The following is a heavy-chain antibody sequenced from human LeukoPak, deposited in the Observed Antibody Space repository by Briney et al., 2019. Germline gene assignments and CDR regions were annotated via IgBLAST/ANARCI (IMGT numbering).Heavy chain of an antibody. J-gene: IGHJ4*02. D-gene: IGHD6-13*01. Sequence: PSETLSLTCTVSGGSLSSYFWSWLRQPPGKGLEWIAYIYYSGSTNYNPSLKSRVTISVDTSKNQSSLKLSSVTAADTAVYYCARQPSSWFTSFDSWGQGTLVTVSS. V-gene: IGHV4-59*01. CDR1: GGSLSSYF. CDR3: ARQPSSWFTSFDS. CDR2: IYYSGST.